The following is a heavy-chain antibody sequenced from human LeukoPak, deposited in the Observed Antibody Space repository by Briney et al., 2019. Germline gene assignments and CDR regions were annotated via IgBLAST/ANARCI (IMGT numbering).Heavy chain of an antibody. CDR2: IYSGGST. CDR1: GFTVSSNY. CDR3: AAYYDSSGSNPSDY. J-gene: IGHJ4*02. V-gene: IGHV3-53*04. D-gene: IGHD3-22*01. Sequence: GGSLRLSCAASGFTVSSNYMSWVRQAPGKGLEWVSVIYSGGSTYYADSVKRRFNISRHNSKDTLYLQMNSLRAEDTAVYYCAAYYDSSGSNPSDYWGQGTLVTVSS.